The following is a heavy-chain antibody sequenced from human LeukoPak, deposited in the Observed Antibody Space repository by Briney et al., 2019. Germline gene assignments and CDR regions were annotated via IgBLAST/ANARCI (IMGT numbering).Heavy chain of an antibody. J-gene: IGHJ6*03. V-gene: IGHV4-39*01. D-gene: IGHD6-13*01. CDR1: GGSISSSSYY. CDR3: ARRPWVFVGYYYMDV. CDR2: IYYSGST. Sequence: SETLSLTCTVSGGSISSSSYYWGWIRQPPGKGLEWIGSIYYSGSTYYNPSPKSRVTISVDTSKNQFSLKLSSVTAADTAVYYCARRPWVFVGYYYMDVWGKGTTVTVSS.